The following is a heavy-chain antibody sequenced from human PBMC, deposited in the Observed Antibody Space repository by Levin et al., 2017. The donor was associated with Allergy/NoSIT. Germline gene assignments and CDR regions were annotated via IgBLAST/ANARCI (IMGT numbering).Heavy chain of an antibody. Sequence: GESLKISCAASGFTFSSYAMHWVRQAPGKGLEWVAIISYDGSNKYYADSVKGRFTISRDNSKNTLYLQLNSLRAEDTAVYYCARASPTHYDYYGMDVWGQGTTVTVS. V-gene: IGHV3-30*04. CDR1: GFTFSSYA. J-gene: IGHJ6*02. CDR2: ISYDGSNK. CDR3: ARASPTHYDYYGMDV.